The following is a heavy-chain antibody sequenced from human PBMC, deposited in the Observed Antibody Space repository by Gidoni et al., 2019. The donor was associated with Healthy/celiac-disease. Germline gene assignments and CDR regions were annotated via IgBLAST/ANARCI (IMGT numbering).Heavy chain of an antibody. CDR3: ARERGYRADAFDI. J-gene: IGHJ3*02. Sequence: QVQLQQWGAGLLKPSETLSLTCAVSGGSFSGYYWSWIRQPPGKGLEWIGEINHSGSTNYNPSLKSRVTISVDTSKNQFSLKLSSVTAADTAVYYCARERGYRADAFDIWGQGTMVTVSS. CDR2: INHSGST. D-gene: IGHD5-18*01. V-gene: IGHV4-34*01. CDR1: GGSFSGYY.